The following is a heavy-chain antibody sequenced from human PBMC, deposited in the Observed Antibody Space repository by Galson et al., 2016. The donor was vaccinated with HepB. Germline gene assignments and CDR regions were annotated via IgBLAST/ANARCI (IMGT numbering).Heavy chain of an antibody. CDR2: INHSGNT. D-gene: IGHD4-17*01. CDR3: ARVDDAYGDYYAATGGSWFDP. CDR1: GGSFSGYF. V-gene: IGHV4-34*01. J-gene: IGHJ5*02. Sequence: SETLSLTCAVYGGSFSGYFWSWIRQPPGMGLEWIGEINHSGNTNYNPSLKSRVTISVDTSKNQFSLKVRSVTSADTAVYYCARVDDAYGDYYAATGGSWFDPWGQGTLVTVSS.